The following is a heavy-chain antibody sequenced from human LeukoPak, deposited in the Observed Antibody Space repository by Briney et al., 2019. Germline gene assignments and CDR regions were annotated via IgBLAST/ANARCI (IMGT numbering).Heavy chain of an antibody. D-gene: IGHD3-10*01. V-gene: IGHV4-59*01. J-gene: IGHJ6*03. CDR2: IYYSGST. CDR1: GGSISSYY. CDR3: ARVEEGYGSGRRENYYYYYMDV. Sequence: SETLSLTCTVSGGSISSYYWSWIRQPPGKGLEWIGCIYYSGSTNYNPSLKSRVTISVDTSKNQFSLKLSSVTAADTAVYYCARVEEGYGSGRRENYYYYYMDVWGKGTTVTISS.